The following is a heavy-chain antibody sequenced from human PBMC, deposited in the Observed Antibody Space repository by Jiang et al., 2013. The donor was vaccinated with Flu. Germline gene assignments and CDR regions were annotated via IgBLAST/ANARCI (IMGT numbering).Heavy chain of an antibody. Sequence: VQLLESGGGLVQPGGSLRLSCAASGFPFSTYEMNWVRQAPGKGLEWVSYISTTGTTIYYADSVKGRFTISRDNAKNSLYLQMNSLRAEDTAVYYCAKLPLRGYYNYGMDVWGQGTTVTVSS. V-gene: IGHV3-48*03. J-gene: IGHJ6*02. CDR3: AKLPLRGYYNYGMDV. D-gene: IGHD4-23*01. CDR2: ISTTGTTI. CDR1: GFPFSTYE.